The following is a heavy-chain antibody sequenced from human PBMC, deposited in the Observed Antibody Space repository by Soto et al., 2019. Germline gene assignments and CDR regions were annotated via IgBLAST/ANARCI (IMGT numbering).Heavy chain of an antibody. V-gene: IGHV3-30*18. CDR2: ISYDGSNK. J-gene: IGHJ6*02. CDR3: AKSNWHGYSSSWYFFVMDV. D-gene: IGHD6-13*01. CDR1: GFTFSSYG. Sequence: QVQLVESGGGVVQPGRSLRLSCAASGFTFSSYGMHWVRQAPGKGLEWVAVISYDGSNKYYADSVKGRFTISRDNSKNTLYLQMHSLRSEDTAVYYCAKSNWHGYSSSWYFFVMDVWGQGTTVTVSS.